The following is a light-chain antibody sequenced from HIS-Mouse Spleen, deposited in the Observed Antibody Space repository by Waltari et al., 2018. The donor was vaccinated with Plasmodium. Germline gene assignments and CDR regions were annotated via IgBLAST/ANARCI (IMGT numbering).Light chain of an antibody. CDR1: KLGYKY. V-gene: IGLV3-1*01. CDR3: QAWDSSTVV. CDR2: QDS. Sequence: SYELTQPPSVSVSPGQTASITCSGDKLGYKYACWYQQKTGQSPVLVIYQDSKRPSGIPERFSGSNAGNTATLTISGTQAMDEADYYGQAWDSSTVVFGGGTKLTVL. J-gene: IGLJ2*01.